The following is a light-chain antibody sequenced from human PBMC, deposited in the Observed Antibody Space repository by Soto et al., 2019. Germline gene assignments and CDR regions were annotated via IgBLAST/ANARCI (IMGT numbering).Light chain of an antibody. CDR3: QTWGTGLYVV. CDR1: SGHSNYA. J-gene: IGLJ2*01. CDR2: LNSDGSH. Sequence: QLVLTQSPSASASLGASVKLTCTLSSGHSNYAIAWHQQQPEKGPRYLMKLNSDGSHSKGDGIPDRCSGSSSGAERYLTISSLQAEDEADYYCQTWGTGLYVVFGGGTKLTVL. V-gene: IGLV4-69*01.